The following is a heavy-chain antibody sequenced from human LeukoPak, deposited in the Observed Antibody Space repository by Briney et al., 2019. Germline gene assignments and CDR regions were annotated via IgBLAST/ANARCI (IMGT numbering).Heavy chain of an antibody. CDR2: ISHSGST. CDR3: ARGLIWHFLLDSRRDSFDV. D-gene: IGHD3/OR15-3a*01. V-gene: IGHV4-34*01. Sequence: SETLSLACVVSGGSLTDYHWNWIRQSPGKGLEWIGEISHSGSTTYNPSLKSRLTMSVDTSKNQSSLKLRSVTVADTAVYYCARGLIWHFLLDSRRDSFDVWGQGTAITVSS. CDR1: GGSLTDYH. J-gene: IGHJ3*01.